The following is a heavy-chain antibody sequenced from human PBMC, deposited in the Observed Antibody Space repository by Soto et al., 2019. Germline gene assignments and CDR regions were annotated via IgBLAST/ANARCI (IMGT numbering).Heavy chain of an antibody. CDR1: GGTFSSYA. D-gene: IGHD2-21*01. CDR3: AREGEADSPYYFDY. J-gene: IGHJ4*02. V-gene: IGHV1-69*01. CDR2: IIPIFGTA. Sequence: QVQLVQSGAEVKKPGSSVKVSCKASGGTFSSYAISWVRQAPGQGLEWMGGIIPIFGTANYAQKFQSRVKITAHESTSKAYMELSSLRSEDTAVYYCAREGEADSPYYFDYWGQGTLVTVSS.